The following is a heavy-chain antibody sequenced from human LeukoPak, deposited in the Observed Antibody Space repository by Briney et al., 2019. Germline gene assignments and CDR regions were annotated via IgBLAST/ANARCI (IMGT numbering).Heavy chain of an antibody. Sequence: ASVKVSCKASGYTFTRYPMNWVRQAPGQGLEWMGGVIPIFGTPNYAQKFQGRVTITADKSTSTAYMQLSSLRSEDTAVYYCARAVNDFGDYLDFDYWGQGTLVTVSS. D-gene: IGHD4-17*01. J-gene: IGHJ4*02. CDR3: ARAVNDFGDYLDFDY. CDR1: GYTFTRYP. CDR2: VIPIFGTP. V-gene: IGHV1-69*06.